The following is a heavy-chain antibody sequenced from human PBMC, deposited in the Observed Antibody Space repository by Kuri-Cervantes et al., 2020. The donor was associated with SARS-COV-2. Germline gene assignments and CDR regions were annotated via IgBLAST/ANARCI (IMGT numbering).Heavy chain of an antibody. CDR3: AGHDY. CDR2: IYYDGRT. J-gene: IGHJ4*02. CDR1: GGSISSGGYY. Sequence: ESLKISCTVSGGSISSGGYYWGWIRQPPGKGLEFIGTIYYDGRTYYNTSLKSRVTISVDTSKNQFSLKLSSVTAADTAVYYCAGHDYWGQGTLVTVSS. V-gene: IGHV4-39*01.